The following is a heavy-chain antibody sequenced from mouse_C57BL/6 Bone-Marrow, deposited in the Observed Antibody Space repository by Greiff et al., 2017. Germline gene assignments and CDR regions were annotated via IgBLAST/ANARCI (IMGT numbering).Heavy chain of an antibody. CDR2: INPSSGYT. V-gene: IGHV1-7*01. J-gene: IGHJ1*03. CDR1: GYTFTGSW. Sequence: FQLQQSGAELAKPGASVKLSCKASGYTFTGSWMPWVKQRPGQGLEWIGYINPSSGYTKYNQKFKDKATLTADKSSSTAYMQLSSLTYEDSAVYYCASPDYYGSSYWYFDVWGTGTTVTVSS. CDR3: ASPDYYGSSYWYFDV. D-gene: IGHD1-1*01.